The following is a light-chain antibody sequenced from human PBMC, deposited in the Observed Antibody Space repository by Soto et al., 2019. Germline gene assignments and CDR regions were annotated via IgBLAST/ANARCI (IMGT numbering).Light chain of an antibody. V-gene: IGKV3-15*01. CDR3: QHYSTWLWT. Sequence: EIVMTQSPATLSVSPGERATLSCRASQRVSSKLAWYQQKPGQGPRLLIYGASTRATGIPDRFSASGSGTEFTLTISSLHSEDFAVYYCQHYSTWLWTFGQGTKVEI. CDR1: QRVSSK. J-gene: IGKJ1*01. CDR2: GAS.